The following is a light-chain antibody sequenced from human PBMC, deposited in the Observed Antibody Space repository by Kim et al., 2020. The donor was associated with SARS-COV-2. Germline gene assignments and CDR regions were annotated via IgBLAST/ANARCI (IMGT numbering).Light chain of an antibody. V-gene: IGKV3-20*01. CDR2: GAS. CDR1: QSVSNY. CDR3: QQYGSSLYT. Sequence: LSPGERATLSCRASQSVSNYLAWYQQKPGQAPRLLIYGASNRATGIPDRFSGSGSETDFTLTISRLEPEDFAVYYCQQYGSSLYTFGQGTKVEIK. J-gene: IGKJ2*01.